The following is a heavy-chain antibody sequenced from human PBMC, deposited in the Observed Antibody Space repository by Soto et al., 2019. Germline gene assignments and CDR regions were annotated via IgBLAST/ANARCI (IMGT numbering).Heavy chain of an antibody. D-gene: IGHD5-12*01. J-gene: IGHJ4*02. CDR3: SKVGSDRYRGQHSAY. V-gene: IGHV3-23*01. CDR1: GFTFSNYA. Sequence: EVQLLESGGGLVQPGGSLRLSCAASGFTFSNYAMNWVRQAPGKGLEWVSTISSSSGSTYYADSVKGRFTISRDNSKNFLCLQMYSLRGDDTAVYYCSKVGSDRYRGQHSAYWGQGPLVHISS. CDR2: ISSSSGST.